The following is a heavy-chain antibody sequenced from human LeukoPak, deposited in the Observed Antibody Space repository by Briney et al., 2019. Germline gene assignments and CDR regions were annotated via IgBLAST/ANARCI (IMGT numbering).Heavy chain of an antibody. J-gene: IGHJ6*02. CDR1: GGYISTYY. D-gene: IGHD3-9*01. Sequence: SETLSLTCSVSGGYISTYYWSWIRQPAGKGLEWIGRVYRSWNTNYNPSLQSRVTMSVDTSKNQISLRLRSVIAADTAVYYCARDDFEYSVHYGMDVWGQGTAVTVSS. CDR3: ARDDFEYSVHYGMDV. V-gene: IGHV4-4*07. CDR2: VYRSWNT.